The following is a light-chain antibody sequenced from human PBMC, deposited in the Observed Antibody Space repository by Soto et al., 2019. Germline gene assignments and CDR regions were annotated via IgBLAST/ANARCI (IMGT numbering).Light chain of an antibody. J-gene: IGKJ1*01. V-gene: IGKV1-39*01. CDR1: QSISSY. CDR3: QQLYSTLWT. CDR2: AAS. Sequence: DIQMTQSPSSLSASVGDRVTITCRASQSISSYLNWYQQKPGKAPKLLIYAASSLQSGVPSRFSGSGSGTDFTLTISSLQPVDFATYYCQQLYSTLWTCCQGTRVDIK.